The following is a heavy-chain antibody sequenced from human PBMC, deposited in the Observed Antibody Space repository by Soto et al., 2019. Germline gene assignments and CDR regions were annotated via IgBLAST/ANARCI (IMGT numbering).Heavy chain of an antibody. Sequence: SETLSLTCAVYGGSFSGYYWSWIRQPPGKGLEWIGEINHSGSTNYNPSLKSRVTISVDTSKNQFSLKLSSVTAADTAVYYCAREKYDILTGYYPFDYWGQGTLVTVSS. J-gene: IGHJ4*02. CDR2: INHSGST. CDR3: AREKYDILTGYYPFDY. D-gene: IGHD3-9*01. CDR1: GGSFSGYY. V-gene: IGHV4-34*01.